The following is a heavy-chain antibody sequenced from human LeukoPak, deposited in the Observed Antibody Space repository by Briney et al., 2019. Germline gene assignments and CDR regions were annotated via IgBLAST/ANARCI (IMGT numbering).Heavy chain of an antibody. CDR1: GYTFISYD. V-gene: IGHV1-18*01. J-gene: IGHJ4*02. D-gene: IGHD6-19*01. CDR2: ISTHNENT. Sequence: ASVKVSCKASGYTFISYDISWVRQAPGQGLEWMGWISTHNENTEYAQKFQGRVTMTTDTSTSTAYMELRSLRSDDTAVYYCAKDPPHSSGPNSPCFEFWGQGTLVTVSS. CDR3: AKDPPHSSGPNSPCFEF.